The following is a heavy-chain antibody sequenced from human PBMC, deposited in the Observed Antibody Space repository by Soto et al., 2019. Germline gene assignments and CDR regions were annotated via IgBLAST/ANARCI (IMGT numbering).Heavy chain of an antibody. D-gene: IGHD3-22*01. V-gene: IGHV5-10-1*01. Sequence: GESLKISCKGSGYSFAGYWITWVRQKPGKGLEWMGRIDPSDSQTYYSPSFRGHVTISATKSITTVFLQWSSLRASDTAMYYCARQIYDSDTGPNFQYFFDSWGQGTPVTVSS. J-gene: IGHJ4*02. CDR2: IDPSDSQT. CDR3: ARQIYDSDTGPNFQYFFDS. CDR1: GYSFAGYW.